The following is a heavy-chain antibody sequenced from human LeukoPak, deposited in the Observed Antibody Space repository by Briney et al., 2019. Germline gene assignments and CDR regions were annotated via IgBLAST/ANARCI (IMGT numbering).Heavy chain of an antibody. J-gene: IGHJ6*02. CDR2: IKQDGSEK. CDR1: EFTFSNYW. CDR3: ARRGLRSQSGKPYYGSDV. D-gene: IGHD3-10*01. V-gene: IGHV3-7*01. Sequence: GGSLRRSCAASEFTFSNYWMSWVRQAPGKGLDWVANIKQDGSEKQYVESVKGRFTISRDNAKNSLYLQMNSLRAEDTAVHYCARRGLRSQSGKPYYGSDVWGQGSTVTVSS.